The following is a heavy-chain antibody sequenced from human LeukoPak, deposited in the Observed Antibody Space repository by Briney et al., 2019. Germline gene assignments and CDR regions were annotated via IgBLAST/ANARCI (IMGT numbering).Heavy chain of an antibody. CDR1: GYTFTDYY. CDR3: ARGSATGDFPPNY. V-gene: IGHV1-2*02. J-gene: IGHJ4*02. CDR2: INLNSGGT. D-gene: IGHD7-27*01. Sequence: ASVKVSCKASGYTFTDYYMHWVRQAPGQGLEWMGWINLNSGGTNYAQKFQGRVTMTRDTSISTAYMELSRLRSDDTAVYYCARGSATGDFPPNYWGQGTLVTVSS.